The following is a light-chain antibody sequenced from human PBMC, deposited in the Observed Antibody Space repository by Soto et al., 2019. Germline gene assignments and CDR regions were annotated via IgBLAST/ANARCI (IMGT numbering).Light chain of an antibody. Sequence: QSAPPQPASVSGSPGQSIIISCTGTSSDVGGYEYVSWYQHHPGKAPKVIMYDVNNRPSGVSNRFSGSKSGNTASLTISGLQAEDEADYYCSSYTSTATRVFGTGTKVTVL. CDR2: DVN. J-gene: IGLJ1*01. CDR3: SSYTSTATRV. V-gene: IGLV2-14*03. CDR1: SSDVGGYEY.